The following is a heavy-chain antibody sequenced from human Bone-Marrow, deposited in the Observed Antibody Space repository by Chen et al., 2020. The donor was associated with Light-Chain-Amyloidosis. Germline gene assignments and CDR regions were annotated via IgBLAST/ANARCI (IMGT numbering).Heavy chain of an antibody. J-gene: IGHJ3*01. Sequence: QVQLQESGPGLVKPSETLSLTCTVSGYSISSGYYWGWIRQPPGKGLEWIGSIFYGDITYYNPSLKSRVTLSTDPSNNRSSLGLRSVTAGDTAMYYCARGPSEVNWGVVQSAYAFNFWGQGTMVTVS. D-gene: IGHD7-27*01. CDR2: IFYGDIT. CDR3: ARGPSEVNWGVVQSAYAFNF. CDR1: GYSISSGYY. V-gene: IGHV4-38-2*02.